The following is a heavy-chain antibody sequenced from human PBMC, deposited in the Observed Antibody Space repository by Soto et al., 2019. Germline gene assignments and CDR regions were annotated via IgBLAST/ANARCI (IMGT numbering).Heavy chain of an antibody. CDR2: IKSKIDGGTT. Sequence: PGGSLRLSCAASGFTFTNAWINWVRQAPGKGLEWVGRIKSKIDGGTTDFAAPVKGRFAISRDDSQNMVYLQMTSLKIEDTAVYFCTSDVYSTIILVRFDYLGHGTLVTVSS. CDR1: GFTFTNAW. D-gene: IGHD2-2*01. CDR3: TSDVYSTIILVRFDY. J-gene: IGHJ4*01. V-gene: IGHV3-15*07.